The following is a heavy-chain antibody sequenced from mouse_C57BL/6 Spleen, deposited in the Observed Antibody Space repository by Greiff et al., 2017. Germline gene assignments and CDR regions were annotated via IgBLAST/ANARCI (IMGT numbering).Heavy chain of an antibody. J-gene: IGHJ3*01. CDR2: ISSGSSTI. CDR3: ARGRYYGSSLAY. Sequence: EVHLVESGGGLVKPGGSLKLSCAASGFTFSDYGMHWVRQAPEKGLEWVSYISSGSSTIYYADTVKGRFTISRDNAKNTLFLQMTSLRSEDTAMYYCARGRYYGSSLAYWSQGTLVTVSA. D-gene: IGHD1-1*01. CDR1: GFTFSDYG. V-gene: IGHV5-17*01.